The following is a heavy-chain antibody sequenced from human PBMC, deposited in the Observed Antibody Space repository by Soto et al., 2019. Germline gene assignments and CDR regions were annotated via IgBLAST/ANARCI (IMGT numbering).Heavy chain of an antibody. Sequence: PGGSLRFSCAASGFTFSTCAMAWVRRAPGKGPEWVSGISDSGDSTIYADSVKGRFTIFRDNFKNTVDLQMNSLRADDTAVYHCVRVHSAWRVYDHWGQGTLVTVSS. CDR1: GFTFSTCA. J-gene: IGHJ4*02. CDR3: VRVHSAWRVYDH. CDR2: ISDSGDST. V-gene: IGHV3-23*01. D-gene: IGHD6-19*01.